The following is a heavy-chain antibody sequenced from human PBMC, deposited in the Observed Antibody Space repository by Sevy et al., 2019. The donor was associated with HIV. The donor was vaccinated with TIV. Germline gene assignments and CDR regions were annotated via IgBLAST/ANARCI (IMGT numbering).Heavy chain of an antibody. D-gene: IGHD3-10*01. V-gene: IGHV3-20*04. J-gene: IGHJ6*03. CDR3: ARGDGGDSGHYYYYYYMDV. CDR1: GFTFDDYA. Sequence: GGSLRLSCAASGFTFDDYAMSWVRQAPGKGLEWVSGINWNGGSTGYADSVKGRFTISRDNAKNSLYLQMNSLRAEDTAFYYSARGDGGDSGHYYYYYYMDVWGNGTTVTVSS. CDR2: INWNGGST.